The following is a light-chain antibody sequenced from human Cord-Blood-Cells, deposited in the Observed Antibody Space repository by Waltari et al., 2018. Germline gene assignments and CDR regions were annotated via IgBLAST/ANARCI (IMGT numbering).Light chain of an antibody. Sequence: QSALTQPRSVSGSPGQSVTISCTGTSSDVGGYNYVSWYQQHPGKAPKLMIYDVSKRPSGVPDRFSGSKSGNTASLAIFGLQAEDEADYYCCAYAGSYTFFYVFGTGTKVTVL. CDR3: CAYAGSYTFFYV. V-gene: IGLV2-11*01. J-gene: IGLJ1*01. CDR2: DVS. CDR1: SSDVGGYNY.